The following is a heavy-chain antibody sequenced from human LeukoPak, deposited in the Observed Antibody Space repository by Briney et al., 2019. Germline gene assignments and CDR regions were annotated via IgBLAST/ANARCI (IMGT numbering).Heavy chain of an antibody. V-gene: IGHV3-30*18. J-gene: IGHJ5*02. Sequence: GRSLRLSCAASGFTFSSYGMHWVRQAPGKGLEWVAVISYDGSNKYYADSVKGRFTISRDNSKNTLYLQMNSLRAEDTAVYYCAKAAEQWLPPGGGNWFDPWGQGTLVTVSS. CDR1: GFTFSSYG. CDR2: ISYDGSNK. D-gene: IGHD6-19*01. CDR3: AKAAEQWLPPGGGNWFDP.